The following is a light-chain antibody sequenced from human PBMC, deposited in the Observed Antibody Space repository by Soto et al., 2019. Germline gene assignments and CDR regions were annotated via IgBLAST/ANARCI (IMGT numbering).Light chain of an antibody. V-gene: IGKV3-15*01. CDR3: QQYNNWPRGI. CDR2: GAS. Sequence: EIVMTQSPATLSVSPGERATLSCMASQSVSSNFAWYQQKPGQDPSLLIYGASTRATGIPARFSGSGSGTEFTLTISRLRSEDFAVYSAQQYNNWPRGIFGEGTKLELK. J-gene: IGKJ2*01. CDR1: QSVSSN.